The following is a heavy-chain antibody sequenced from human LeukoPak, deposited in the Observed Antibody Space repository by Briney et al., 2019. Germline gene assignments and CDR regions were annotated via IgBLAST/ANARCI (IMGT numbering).Heavy chain of an antibody. CDR3: ARVFDSGSQAYFYYMDV. V-gene: IGHV4-38-2*02. CDR1: GYSISNGYY. J-gene: IGHJ6*03. Sequence: SETLSLTCTVSGYSISNGYYWCWIRQPPGKGLEWVGSIYHRGSTYYNPSLRSRVTISLDTSKNQFSLKVSSVTAADTAVYYCARVFDSGSQAYFYYMDVWGKGTTVTIFS. CDR2: IYHRGST. D-gene: IGHD3-10*01.